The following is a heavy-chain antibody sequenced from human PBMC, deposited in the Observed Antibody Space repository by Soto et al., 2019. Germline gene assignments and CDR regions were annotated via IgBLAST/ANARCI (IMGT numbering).Heavy chain of an antibody. CDR1: GFTFSSYG. Sequence: GGSLRLSCAASGFTFSSYGMHWVRQAPGKGLEWVAVIWYDGSNKYYVDSVKGRFTISRDNSKNTLYLQMNSLRAEDTAVYYCARDPPMRDSSGYYDAFDIWGQGTMVTVSS. V-gene: IGHV3-33*01. CDR3: ARDPPMRDSSGYYDAFDI. D-gene: IGHD3-22*01. J-gene: IGHJ3*02. CDR2: IWYDGSNK.